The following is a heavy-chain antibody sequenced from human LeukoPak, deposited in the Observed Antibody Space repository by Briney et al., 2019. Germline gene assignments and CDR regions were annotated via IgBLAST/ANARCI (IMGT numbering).Heavy chain of an antibody. CDR3: ARGEPHYYYDSSGYYYP. J-gene: IGHJ5*02. CDR2: INHSGST. V-gene: IGHV4-34*01. Sequence: SETLSLTCAVYGGSFSGYYWSWIRQSPGKGLEWIGEINHSGSTNYNPSLKSRVTISVDTSRNQFSLKLSSVTAADTAVYYCARGEPHYYYDSSGYYYPWGQGTLVTVSS. CDR1: GGSFSGYY. D-gene: IGHD3-22*01.